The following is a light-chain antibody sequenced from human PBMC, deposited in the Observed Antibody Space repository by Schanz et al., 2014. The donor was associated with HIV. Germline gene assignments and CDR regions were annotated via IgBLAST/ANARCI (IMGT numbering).Light chain of an antibody. CDR3: QSFDRRVRGLL. J-gene: IGLJ2*01. CDR2: EVS. CDR1: SGDVGSYNY. V-gene: IGLV2-18*01. Sequence: QSALTQPPSASGSPGQSISISCTGTSGDVGSYNYVSWYQQSPGTAPKLMIYEVSNRPSGVPDRFSGSKSGNTASLTISGLQTEDEADYYCQSFDRRVRGLLFGGGTKLTVL.